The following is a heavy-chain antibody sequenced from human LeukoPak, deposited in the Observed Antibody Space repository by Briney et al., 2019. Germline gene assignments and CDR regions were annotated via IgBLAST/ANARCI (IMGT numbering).Heavy chain of an antibody. J-gene: IGHJ5*02. CDR3: ARGGGATAVDT. D-gene: IGHD1-26*01. V-gene: IGHV2-70*04. Sequence: SGPALVKXTQTLTLTCTFSGFSLSTSGMRVSWIRQPPGKALEWLARIDWDDDKFYSTSLKTRLTISKDTSKNQVVLTMTNMDPVDAATCYCARGGGATAVDTWGQGTLVTVSS. CDR2: IDWDDDK. CDR1: GFSLSTSGMR.